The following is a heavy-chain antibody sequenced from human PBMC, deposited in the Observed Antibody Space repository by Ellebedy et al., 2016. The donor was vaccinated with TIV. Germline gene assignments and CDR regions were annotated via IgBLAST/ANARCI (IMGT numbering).Heavy chain of an antibody. CDR3: AREQAVAGTD. Sequence: GESLKISCAASGFTFSRHAMTWVRQAPGTGLEWVSAINGRGGTTYYADSVKGRFTISRDNSENSLYLQMNSLRAEDTAVYYCAREQAVAGTDWGQGTLVTVSS. CDR1: GFTFSRHA. CDR2: INGRGGTT. J-gene: IGHJ4*02. V-gene: IGHV3-23*01. D-gene: IGHD6-19*01.